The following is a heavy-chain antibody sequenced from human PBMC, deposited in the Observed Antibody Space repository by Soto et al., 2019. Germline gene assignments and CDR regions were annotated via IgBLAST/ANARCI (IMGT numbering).Heavy chain of an antibody. J-gene: IGHJ4*02. V-gene: IGHV3-48*02. CDR1: GFTFKPFG. CDR2: ISETSLAI. Sequence: ESGGGLVQPGGPLRLSCAAPGFTFKPFGLNWFRQVPGRGLEWVSYISETSLAIYYRDSVKGRFTISRDNAKNTLYLQMNSLRDEDTAVYYCATLQLGREEVFDSWGQGTLVTVSS. CDR3: ATLQLGREEVFDS. D-gene: IGHD1-1*01.